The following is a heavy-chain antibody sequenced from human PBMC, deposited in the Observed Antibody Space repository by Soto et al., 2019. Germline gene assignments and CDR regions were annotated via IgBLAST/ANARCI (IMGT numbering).Heavy chain of an antibody. Sequence: PGGSLRLSCAASGFTFSSYWMSWVRQAPGKGLEWVANIKQDGSEKYYVDSVRGRFTISRDNAKNSLYLQMNSLRAEDTAVYYCARVGGSYYWGTGFDYWGPGTLVTVSS. V-gene: IGHV3-7*01. D-gene: IGHD1-26*01. J-gene: IGHJ4*02. CDR2: IKQDGSEK. CDR1: GFTFSSYW. CDR3: ARVGGSYYWGTGFDY.